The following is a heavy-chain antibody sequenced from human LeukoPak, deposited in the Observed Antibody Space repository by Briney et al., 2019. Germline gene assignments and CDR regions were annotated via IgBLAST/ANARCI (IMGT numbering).Heavy chain of an antibody. Sequence: GRSLSLSCAASGFTFRRSAMLWVRQAPGKGLEWVALLPHDETEKYYLESVKGRFTISRDNSNNALYLQMNSLRVEDTAVYFCARQGSSLRYFHTYLDVWGKGTTVTVSS. CDR1: GFTFRRSA. J-gene: IGHJ6*03. CDR2: LPHDETEK. CDR3: ARQGSSLRYFHTYLDV. D-gene: IGHD6-6*01. V-gene: IGHV3-30*01.